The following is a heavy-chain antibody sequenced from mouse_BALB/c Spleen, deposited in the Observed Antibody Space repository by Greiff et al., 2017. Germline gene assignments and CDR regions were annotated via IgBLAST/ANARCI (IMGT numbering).Heavy chain of an antibody. CDR2: IDPANGNT. J-gene: IGHJ2*01. CDR3: ARGWITDFDY. Sequence: VQLQQSGAELVKPGASVKLSCTASGFNIKDTYVHWVKQRPEQGLEWIGRIDPANGNTKYDPKFQGKATITADTSSNTAYLQLSSLTSEDTAVYYCARGWITDFDYWGQGTTLTVSS. D-gene: IGHD2-4*01. V-gene: IGHV14-3*02. CDR1: GFNIKDTY.